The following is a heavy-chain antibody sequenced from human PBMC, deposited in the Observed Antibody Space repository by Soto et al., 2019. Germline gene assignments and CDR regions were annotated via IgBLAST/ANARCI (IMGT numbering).Heavy chain of an antibody. D-gene: IGHD1-7*01. Sequence: EVRLVESGGGLVQPGGSLRLSCAASGITFSAYWMDWVRQVPGKGPVWVSQINADGSSTTYADSVRGRFTISRDNAKNTVYLQMSSLRAEETALYYCSSGRNWNYPYFVYWGQGTLVTVSS. J-gene: IGHJ4*02. CDR2: INADGSST. CDR1: GITFSAYW. V-gene: IGHV3-74*01. CDR3: SSGRNWNYPYFVY.